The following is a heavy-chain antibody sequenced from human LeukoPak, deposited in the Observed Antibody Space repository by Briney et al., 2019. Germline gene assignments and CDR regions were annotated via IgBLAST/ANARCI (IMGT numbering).Heavy chain of an antibody. Sequence: ASVKVSCKASGYTFTNYGISWVRQAPGQGLEWMGWISAYNGNTNYAQKLQGRVTMTTDTSTSTAYMELRSLRSDDTAVYYCARADAETYYYYGMDVWGQGTTVTVSS. CDR1: GYTFTNYG. D-gene: IGHD1-14*01. J-gene: IGHJ6*02. V-gene: IGHV1-18*01. CDR2: ISAYNGNT. CDR3: ARADAETYYYYGMDV.